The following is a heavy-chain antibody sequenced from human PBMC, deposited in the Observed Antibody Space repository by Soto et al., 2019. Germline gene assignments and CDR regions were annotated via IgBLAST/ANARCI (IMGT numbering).Heavy chain of an antibody. CDR3: ARDSVVAATFYYYGMDV. J-gene: IGHJ6*02. CDR1: GFTFSSYG. Sequence: GGSLRLSCAASGFTFSSYGMHWVRQAPGKGLEWVAVIWYDGSNKYYADSVKGRFTISGDNSKNTLYLQMNSLRAEDTAVYYCARDSVVAATFYYYGMDVWGQGTTVTVSS. CDR2: IWYDGSNK. D-gene: IGHD2-15*01. V-gene: IGHV3-33*01.